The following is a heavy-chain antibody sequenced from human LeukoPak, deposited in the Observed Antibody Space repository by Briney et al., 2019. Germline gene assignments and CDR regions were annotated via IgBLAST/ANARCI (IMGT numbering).Heavy chain of an antibody. D-gene: IGHD6-19*01. CDR3: ARLAVAGTVFDY. CDR1: GGSISSSRYY. Sequence: SETLSLTCTVSGGSISSSRYYWGWIRQPPGKGLEWIGSIYYSGSTYYNPSLKSRVTISVDTSKNQFSLKLSSVTAADTAVYYCARLAVAGTVFDYWGQGTLVTVSS. J-gene: IGHJ4*02. CDR2: IYYSGST. V-gene: IGHV4-39*01.